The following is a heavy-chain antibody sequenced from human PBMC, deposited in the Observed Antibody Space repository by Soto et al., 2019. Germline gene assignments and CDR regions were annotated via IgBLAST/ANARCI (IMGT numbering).Heavy chain of an antibody. CDR3: AKEPRPYYYYYYYRDV. J-gene: IGHJ6*03. Sequence: QVQLVESGGGVVQPGRSLRLSCAASGFTFSSYGMHWVRQAPGKGLEWVAVISYDGSNKYYADSVKGRFTISRDNSKNTLYLQMNSLRAEDTAVYYCAKEPRPYYYYYYYRDVWGKGTTVTVSS. CDR2: ISYDGSNK. V-gene: IGHV3-30*18. CDR1: GFTFSSYG.